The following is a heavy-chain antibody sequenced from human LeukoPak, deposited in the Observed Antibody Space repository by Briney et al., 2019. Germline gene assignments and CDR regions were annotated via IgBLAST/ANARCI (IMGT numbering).Heavy chain of an antibody. Sequence: SETLSLTCAVYVGSPSVYYWSSIREPPRKGQECIGEINHSGSTNYNPSLKSRVTISVDTSKTQFSLKLSSVTAADTAVYYCARGRGEAAAGTLNNWFDPWGQGTLVTVSS. V-gene: IGHV4-34*01. J-gene: IGHJ5*02. CDR1: VGSPSVYY. D-gene: IGHD6-13*01. CDR2: INHSGST. CDR3: ARGRGEAAAGTLNNWFDP.